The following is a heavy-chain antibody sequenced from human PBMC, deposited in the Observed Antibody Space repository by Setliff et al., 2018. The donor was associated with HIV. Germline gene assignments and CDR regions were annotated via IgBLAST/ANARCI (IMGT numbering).Heavy chain of an antibody. J-gene: IGHJ4*02. Sequence: PSETLSLTCTVSGGSISSGSYYWSWIRQPAGKGLEWIGRIYTSGSTNYNPSLKSRVTMSVDTSKNQFSLKLSSVTAADTAVYYCARTGYSSSWYLFDYWGQGTLVTVSS. CDR3: ARTGYSSSWYLFDY. V-gene: IGHV4-61*02. CDR1: GGSISSGSYY. D-gene: IGHD6-13*01. CDR2: IYTSGST.